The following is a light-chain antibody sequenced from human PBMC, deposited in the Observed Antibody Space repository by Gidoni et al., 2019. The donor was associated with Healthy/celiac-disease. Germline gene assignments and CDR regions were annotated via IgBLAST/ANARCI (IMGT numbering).Light chain of an antibody. Sequence: IVLTQSPGTLSLSPGERATLPCRASQSVSSSYLAWYQQKPGQAPRLLIYGASSRATGIPDRFSGSGSGTDFTLTISRLEPEDFAVYYCQQYGSSPRGTFGGGTKVEIK. CDR1: QSVSSSY. CDR2: GAS. J-gene: IGKJ4*01. CDR3: QQYGSSPRGT. V-gene: IGKV3-20*01.